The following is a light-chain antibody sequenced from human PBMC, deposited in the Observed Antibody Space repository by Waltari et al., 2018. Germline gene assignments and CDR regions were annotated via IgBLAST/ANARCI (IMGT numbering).Light chain of an antibody. J-gene: IGLJ2*01. CDR1: SSNVENYNL. CDR3: CSFAGGNNFEVI. V-gene: IGLV2-23*02. Sequence: QSALTQPASVSGSPGQSITISCTGTSSNVENYNLVSWYQHHPGQAPKLLIYEVSKRPAGISNLFSGSTSGNTASLTISGLQAEDESDYYCCSFAGGNNFEVIFGGGTRLTVL. CDR2: EVS.